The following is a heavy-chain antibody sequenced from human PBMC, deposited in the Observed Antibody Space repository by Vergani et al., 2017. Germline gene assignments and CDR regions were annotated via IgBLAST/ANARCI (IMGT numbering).Heavy chain of an antibody. CDR1: GDSIISRSYY. Sequence: QMQLQESGPGLVKASETLSLTCTVSGDSIISRSYYWGWIRQPPGKGLEWIGSIYNSGNGDSSSSLKSRVTISADTSKNQFSLRLTSVTAADTAVYYCASGKYYSDSTSQFRGRYFDVLVRVTLVTVPS. CDR2: IYNSGNG. V-gene: IGHV4-39*01. D-gene: IGHD3-16*01. J-gene: IGHJ2*01. CDR3: ASGKYYSDSTSQFRGRYFDV.